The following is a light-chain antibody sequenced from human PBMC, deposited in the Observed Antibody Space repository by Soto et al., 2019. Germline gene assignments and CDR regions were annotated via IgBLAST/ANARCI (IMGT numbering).Light chain of an antibody. CDR2: ASS. J-gene: IGKJ5*01. Sequence: DIVLTQSPGTLSLSPGERATLCCKTSQSSGSNFLAWYQHKPGRAPRLLIYASSNRATGIPDRFSGSASGTEFTLTINRLEPEDFAVYYCQLYGISPHFGQGTRLEIK. V-gene: IGKV3-20*01. CDR3: QLYGISPH. CDR1: QSSGSNF.